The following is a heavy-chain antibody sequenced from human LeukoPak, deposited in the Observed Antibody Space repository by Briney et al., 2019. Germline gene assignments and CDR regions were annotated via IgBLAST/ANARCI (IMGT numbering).Heavy chain of an antibody. CDR3: ARVAGVYYFGY. Sequence: GGSLRLSCAASGFTFSSYSMNWVRQAPGKGLEWVSSISSSSSYIYYADSVKGRFTISRDNAKNSLYLQMNSLRAEDTAVYYCARVAGVYYFGYWGQGTLVTVSS. CDR2: ISSSSSYI. V-gene: IGHV3-21*01. D-gene: IGHD6-19*01. J-gene: IGHJ4*02. CDR1: GFTFSSYS.